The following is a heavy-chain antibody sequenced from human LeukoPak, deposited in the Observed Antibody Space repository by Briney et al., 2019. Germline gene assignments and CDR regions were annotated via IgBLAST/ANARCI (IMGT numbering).Heavy chain of an antibody. D-gene: IGHD6-13*01. CDR3: ASVSSSWYEDWYFDL. Sequence: SETLCLTCAVYGGSFSGYYWSWVRQPPGKGLEWIWRIYSGGSTNYTPSLKSRVTMSVDISKNQFSLKLSWMIAEDTAVYYCASVSSSWYEDWYFDLWGRGTLVTVPS. J-gene: IGHJ2*01. CDR1: GGSFSGYY. CDR2: IYSGGST. V-gene: IGHV4-59*10.